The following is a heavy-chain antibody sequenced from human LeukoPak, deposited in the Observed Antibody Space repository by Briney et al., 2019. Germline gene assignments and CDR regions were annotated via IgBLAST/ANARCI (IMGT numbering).Heavy chain of an antibody. Sequence: SETLSLTCTVSGGSIRSYYWSWIRQPPGKGLEWIGYIYYSGSTNYNPSLKSRVTISVDTSKNQFSLELSSVTAADTAAYYCGRAGRGYDAIDIWGQGTMVTVSS. V-gene: IGHV4-59*01. D-gene: IGHD3-10*01. CDR2: IYYSGST. J-gene: IGHJ3*02. CDR1: GGSIRSYY. CDR3: GRAGRGYDAIDI.